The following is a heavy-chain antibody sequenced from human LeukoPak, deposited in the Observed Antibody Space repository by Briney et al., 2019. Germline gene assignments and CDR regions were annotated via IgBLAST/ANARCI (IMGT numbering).Heavy chain of an antibody. CDR1: GGSISSYY. V-gene: IGHV4-59*03. Sequence: PSETLSLTCTVSGGSISSYYWTWIRQPPGKGLEWIGDITYSGSTNYNPSLKSRVTISVDTSRNQFSLKLRSVTAADTAVYYCAKWGYYFDSSAHVVPTHDSWGQGTLVTVSS. CDR3: AKWGYYFDSSAHVVPTHDS. J-gene: IGHJ4*02. D-gene: IGHD3-3*01. CDR2: ITYSGST.